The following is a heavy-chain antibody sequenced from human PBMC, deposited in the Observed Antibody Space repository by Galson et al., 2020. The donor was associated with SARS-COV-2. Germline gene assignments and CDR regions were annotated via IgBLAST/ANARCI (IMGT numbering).Heavy chain of an antibody. CDR1: GFTFDDYT. J-gene: IGHJ3*02. V-gene: IGHV3-43*01. D-gene: IGHD3-10*01. CDR2: ISWDGGST. Sequence: GESLKISCAASGFTFDDYTMHWVRQAPGKGLEWVSLISWDGGSTYYADSVKGRFTISRDNSKNSLYLQMNSLRTEDTALYYCAKTNTLLLWFGDAFDIWGQGTMVTVSS. CDR3: AKTNTLLLWFGDAFDI.